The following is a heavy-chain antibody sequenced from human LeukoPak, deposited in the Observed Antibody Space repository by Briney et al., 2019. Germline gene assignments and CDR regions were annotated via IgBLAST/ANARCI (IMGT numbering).Heavy chain of an antibody. Sequence: PGGSLRLSRAASEFTFSSYSLTWVRQAPGKGLEWVSLISGSGGTTHYADSVRGRFTISRDNSKNTLYLQMNTLRAGDTAVYYCATEATYCTAACYSLSDYWGQGTLVTVSS. CDR2: ISGSGGTT. CDR1: EFTFSSYS. D-gene: IGHD2-21*02. J-gene: IGHJ4*02. CDR3: ATEATYCTAACYSLSDY. V-gene: IGHV3-23*01.